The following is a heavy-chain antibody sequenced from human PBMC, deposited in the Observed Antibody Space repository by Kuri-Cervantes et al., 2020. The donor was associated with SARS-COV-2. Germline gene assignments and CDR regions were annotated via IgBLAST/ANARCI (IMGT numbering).Heavy chain of an antibody. Sequence: GGSLRLSCAASGFTFDDYAMHWVRQAPGKGLEWVSGISWNSCSIGYADSVKGRFTISRDNAKNSLYLQMNSRRAEDTAVYYCARETRDSSGYYRLSLDYWGQGTLVTVSS. CDR1: GFTFDDYA. D-gene: IGHD3-22*01. J-gene: IGHJ4*02. CDR3: ARETRDSSGYYRLSLDY. CDR2: ISWNSCSI. V-gene: IGHV3-9*01.